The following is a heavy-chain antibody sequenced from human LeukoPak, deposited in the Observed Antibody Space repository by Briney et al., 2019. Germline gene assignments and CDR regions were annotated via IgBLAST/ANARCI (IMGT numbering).Heavy chain of an antibody. D-gene: IGHD3-22*01. CDR2: IYYSGST. V-gene: IGHV4-59*01. CDR3: ARGSDSSGYWRLYFDY. Sequence: PSETLSLTCTVSGGSISSYYWSWIRQPPGKGLEWIGYIYYSGSTNYNPSLKSRVTISVDTSKNHFSLKLSSVTAADTAVYYCARGSDSSGYWRLYFDYWGQGILVTVSS. J-gene: IGHJ4*02. CDR1: GGSISSYY.